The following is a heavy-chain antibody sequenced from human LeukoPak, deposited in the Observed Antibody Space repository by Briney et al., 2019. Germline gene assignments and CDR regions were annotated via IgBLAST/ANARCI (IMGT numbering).Heavy chain of an antibody. D-gene: IGHD2-2*01. CDR3: STGVPVADFDY. J-gene: IGHJ4*02. CDR2: ITSQTDGGTT. V-gene: IGHV3-15*01. CDR1: GFTVNNAW. Sequence: GGSLRLSCAASGFTVNNAWMSLVRQAPGKGLEWVGRITSQTDGGTTDYAAPVKGRFSISRDDSKNTLYLQMNSLKTEDTAVYYCSTGVPVADFDYWGQGTLVIVSS.